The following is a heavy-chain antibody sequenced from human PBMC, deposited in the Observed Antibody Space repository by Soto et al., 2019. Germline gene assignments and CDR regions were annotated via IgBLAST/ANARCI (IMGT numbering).Heavy chain of an antibody. CDR3: AKPLQQWLLQGSGVDV. V-gene: IGHV3-23*01. D-gene: IGHD6-19*01. J-gene: IGHJ6*02. CDR1: GFSFSEYS. Sequence: EVQLLESGGGLVQPGGSLRLSCAASGFSFSEYSMTWVRQAPGKGLQWVSAISGDTATTHYADSVKGRFTSSRDNSRDTLYLQMNSMRVEDTAIYYCAKPLQQWLLQGSGVDVWGQGTTVTVSS. CDR2: ISGDTATT.